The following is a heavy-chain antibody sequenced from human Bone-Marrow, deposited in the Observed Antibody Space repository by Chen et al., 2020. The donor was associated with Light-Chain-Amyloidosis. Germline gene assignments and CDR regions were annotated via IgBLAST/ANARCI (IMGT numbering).Heavy chain of an antibody. V-gene: IGHV1-2*02. D-gene: IGHD3-3*01. J-gene: IGHJ6*02. Sequence: QVQLVQSGAEVKKPGASVKVSCKASGYTFTGYYMHWVRQAPGQGLEWMGWINPNSGGTNDAQKFQGRVTMTRDTSISTAYMELSRLRSDDTAVYYCARFRAYYDFWSGYYLDVWGQGTTVTVSS. CDR1: GYTFTGYY. CDR2: INPNSGGT. CDR3: ARFRAYYDFWSGYYLDV.